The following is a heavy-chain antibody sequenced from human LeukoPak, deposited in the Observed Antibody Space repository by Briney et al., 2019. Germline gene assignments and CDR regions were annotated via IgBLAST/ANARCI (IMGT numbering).Heavy chain of an antibody. J-gene: IGHJ4*02. CDR3: AKDRSCTNDICHGDFDY. Sequence: PGGSLRLSCAASGFTFSSYAVSWVRQAPGKGLEWVSRISGSGGSTYSAGSVKGRFTISRDNSKNTLYLQMNSLRAEDTALYYCAKDRSCTNDICHGDFDYWGQGTLVTVSS. D-gene: IGHD2-8*01. CDR1: GFTFSSYA. CDR2: ISGSGGST. V-gene: IGHV3-23*01.